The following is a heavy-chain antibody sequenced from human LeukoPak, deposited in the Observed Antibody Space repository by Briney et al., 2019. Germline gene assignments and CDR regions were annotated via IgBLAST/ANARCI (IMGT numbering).Heavy chain of an antibody. Sequence: SETLALTCTVSDYSISSGYYWGWIRQPPGKGLEWIGSIYHSGSTYYNPSLKSRVTISVDTSKNQFSLKLSSVTAADTAVYYCASWGGWYPFDYWGQGTLVTVSS. CDR2: IYHSGST. CDR1: DYSISSGYY. CDR3: ASWGGWYPFDY. V-gene: IGHV4-38-2*02. D-gene: IGHD6-19*01. J-gene: IGHJ4*02.